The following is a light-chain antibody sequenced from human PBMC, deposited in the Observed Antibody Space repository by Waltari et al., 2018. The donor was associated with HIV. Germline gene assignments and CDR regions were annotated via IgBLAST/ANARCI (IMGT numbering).Light chain of an antibody. Sequence: QSVLTQPPSTSGTPGQRVTISCFGSSPNIGSTYVYWYQQLPGTAPKLLIYRNNQRPSGVPDRFSGSKSGTSASLAISGLRSEDEGDYSCAAWDDTRGGLWVFGGGTKVTVL. V-gene: IGLV1-47*01. CDR2: RNN. CDR1: SPNIGSTY. CDR3: AAWDDTRGGLWV. J-gene: IGLJ3*02.